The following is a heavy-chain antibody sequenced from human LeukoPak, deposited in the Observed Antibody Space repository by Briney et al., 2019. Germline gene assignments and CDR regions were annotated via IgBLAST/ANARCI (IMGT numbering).Heavy chain of an antibody. D-gene: IGHD7-27*01. CDR1: GGSISSGSYY. CDR2: IYNSGST. V-gene: IGHV4-31*03. Sequence: SQTLSLTCTVSGGSISSGSYYWSWIRQHPGKGLEWIGYIYNSGSTYYSPSLKSRVTISMDTSKNQFSLKLSSVTAADTAVYYCARAMESVTGVFDYWGQGTLVIVSS. J-gene: IGHJ4*02. CDR3: ARAMESVTGVFDY.